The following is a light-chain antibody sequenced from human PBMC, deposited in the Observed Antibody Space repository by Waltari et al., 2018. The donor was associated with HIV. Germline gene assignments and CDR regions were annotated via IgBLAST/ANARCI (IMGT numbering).Light chain of an antibody. CDR3: SSYTVTSTLI. Sequence: QSALTQPASVSGSLGQSITISCTGSSSDVGAYKYVSWYQQHPGKAPKLISYEVRERPAGVSHRFAGSNSGNTASLTISGLRAEDEATYYCSSYTVTSTLIFGGGTDLTV. V-gene: IGLV2-14*01. CDR1: SSDVGAYKY. J-gene: IGLJ2*01. CDR2: EVR.